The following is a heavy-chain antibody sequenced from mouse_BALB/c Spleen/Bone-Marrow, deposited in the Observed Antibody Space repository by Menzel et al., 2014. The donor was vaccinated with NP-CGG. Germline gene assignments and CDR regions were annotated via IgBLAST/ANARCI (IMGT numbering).Heavy chain of an antibody. D-gene: IGHD2-1*01. V-gene: IGHV5-12-2*01. CDR1: GFTFSSYT. CDR3: ARQIYFPYFDY. CDR2: ISNGGGST. Sequence: EVKVVESGGGLVQPGGSLKLSCAASGFTFSSYTMSWVRQTPEKRLEWVAYISNGGGSTYYPDTVKGRFTISRDNAKNTLYLQMSSLKSEDTAMYYCARQIYFPYFDYWGQGTTLTASS. J-gene: IGHJ2*01.